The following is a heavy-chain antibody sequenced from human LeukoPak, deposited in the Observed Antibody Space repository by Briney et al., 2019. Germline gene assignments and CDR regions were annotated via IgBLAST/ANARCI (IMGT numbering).Heavy chain of an antibody. V-gene: IGHV1-69*13. D-gene: IGHD5-12*01. CDR3: ASSVATRQHYYYYYMDV. CDR1: GGTFSSYA. CDR2: IIPIFGTA. Sequence: SVKVSCKASGGTFSSYAISWVRQAPGQGLEWMGGIIPIFGTANYAQKFQGRVTIAADESTSTAYMELSSLRSEDTAVYYCASSVATRQHYYYYYMDVWGKGTTVTISS. J-gene: IGHJ6*03.